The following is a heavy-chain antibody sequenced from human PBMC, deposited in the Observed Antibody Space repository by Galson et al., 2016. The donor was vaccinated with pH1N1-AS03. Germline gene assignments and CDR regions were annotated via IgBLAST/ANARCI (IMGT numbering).Heavy chain of an antibody. CDR1: GYTLTEYY. CDR3: ARNRPIAVSGTDGFDP. D-gene: IGHD6-19*01. CDR2: INPHSGGP. V-gene: IGHV1-2*02. Sequence: SVKVSCKASGYTLTEYYLHWVRQAPEQAPEWMGWINPHSGGPKYAQKFQGRVTMTRDTSISTAYMEMSNLKSDDTAVYYCARNRPIAVSGTDGFDPWGQGTLVAVSS. J-gene: IGHJ5*02.